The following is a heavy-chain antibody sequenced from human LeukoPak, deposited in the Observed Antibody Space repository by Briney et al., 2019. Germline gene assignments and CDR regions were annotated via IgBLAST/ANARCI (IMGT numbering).Heavy chain of an antibody. CDR3: AINVSGYSTILDY. V-gene: IGHV1-69*06. D-gene: IGHD3-22*01. J-gene: IGHJ4*02. CDR1: GGTFSSYA. Sequence: SVKVSCKASGGTFSSYAISWVRQAPGQGLEWMGGIIPIFGTANYAQKFQGRVTITSDKTRSTAYMELSRLRSEATAVYYCAINVSGYSTILDYWGQGTLVAVSS. CDR2: IIPIFGTA.